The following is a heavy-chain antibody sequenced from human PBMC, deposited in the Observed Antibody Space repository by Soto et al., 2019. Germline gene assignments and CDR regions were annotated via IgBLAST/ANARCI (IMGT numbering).Heavy chain of an antibody. CDR2: IIPIFGTT. D-gene: IGHD5-12*01. V-gene: IGHV1-69*13. CDR1: GGTFSSYG. Sequence: SVKVSCKASGGTFSSYGINWVRQAPGQGLEWMGEIIPIFGTTNYAQKFQGRVTITADESTSTAYMELSSLRSEDTAIYFCARDSSGYSNWFDPWGQGTLVTVSS. CDR3: ARDSSGYSNWFDP. J-gene: IGHJ5*02.